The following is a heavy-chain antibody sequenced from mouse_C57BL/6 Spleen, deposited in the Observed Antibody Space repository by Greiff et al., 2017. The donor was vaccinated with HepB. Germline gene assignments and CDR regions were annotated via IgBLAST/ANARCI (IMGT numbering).Heavy chain of an antibody. CDR2: IRSKSNNYAT. D-gene: IGHD4-1*01. CDR1: GFSFNTYA. J-gene: IGHJ2*01. CDR3: VRGGELGLFDY. Sequence: EVKLVESGGGLVQPKGSLKLSCAASGFSFNTYAMNWVRQAPGKGLEWVARIRSKSNNYATYYADSVKDRFTISRDDSKSMLYLQMNNLKTEDTAMYYCVRGGELGLFDYWGQGTTLTVSS. V-gene: IGHV10-1*01.